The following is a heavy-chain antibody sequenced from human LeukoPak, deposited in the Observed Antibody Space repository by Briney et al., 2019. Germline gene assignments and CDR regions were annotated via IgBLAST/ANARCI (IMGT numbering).Heavy chain of an antibody. CDR2: ISYDGSDE. D-gene: IGHD1-26*01. CDR3: VKDSGTYSFDS. CDR1: EFTFSNCA. Sequence: PGRSLRLSCAASEFTFSNCAMHWVRRAPGKGQEWVALISYDGSDEYYAGSVRGRLTISRDNSKNTLYLQINSLRTEDTAVYYCVKDSGTYSFDSWGQGTQVTVSS. V-gene: IGHV3-30*18. J-gene: IGHJ4*02.